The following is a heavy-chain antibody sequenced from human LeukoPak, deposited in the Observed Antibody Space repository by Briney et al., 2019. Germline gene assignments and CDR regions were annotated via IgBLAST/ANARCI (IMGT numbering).Heavy chain of an antibody. J-gene: IGHJ4*02. CDR1: GGSISSYY. CDR3: VRRVRYFGQNDY. V-gene: IGHV4-4*07. D-gene: IGHD3-9*01. Sequence: KTSETLSLTCTVSGGSISSYYWSWIRQPAGKGLEWIGRIYTSGSTNYNPSLKSRVTMSVDTSKNQISLKLSSVTAADSAVYYCVRRVRYFGQNDYWGQGTLVTVSS. CDR2: IYTSGST.